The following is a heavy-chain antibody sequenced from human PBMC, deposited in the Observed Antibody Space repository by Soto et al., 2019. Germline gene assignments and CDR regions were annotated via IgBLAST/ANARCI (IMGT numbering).Heavy chain of an antibody. CDR2: INSFSGDT. CDR1: GYTFTHYG. CDR3: ARDLHSGGKYWYFDI. D-gene: IGHD2-15*01. Sequence: QVQLVQSGAEVKKPGASVKVSCKASGYTFTHYGITWVRQAPGQGLEWMGWINSFSGDTNYSQKLQGRLTMTTDTSTNTVYMELRNLRSDDTAVYYCARDLHSGGKYWYFDIWGRGTLVTVSS. V-gene: IGHV1-18*01. J-gene: IGHJ2*01.